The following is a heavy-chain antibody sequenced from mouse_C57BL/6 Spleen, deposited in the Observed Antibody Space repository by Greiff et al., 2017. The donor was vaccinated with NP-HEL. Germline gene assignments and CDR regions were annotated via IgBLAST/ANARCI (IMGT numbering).Heavy chain of an antibody. D-gene: IGHD2-14*01. CDR2: INPSTGGT. J-gene: IGHJ4*01. Sequence: VQLQQSGPELVKPGASVKISCKASGYSFTGYYMNWVKQSPEKSLEWIGEINPSTGGTTYNQKFKAKATLTVDKSSSTAYMQLKSLTSEDSAVYYCARLDRDYAMDYWGQGTSVTVSS. CDR3: ARLDRDYAMDY. CDR1: GYSFTGYY. V-gene: IGHV1-42*01.